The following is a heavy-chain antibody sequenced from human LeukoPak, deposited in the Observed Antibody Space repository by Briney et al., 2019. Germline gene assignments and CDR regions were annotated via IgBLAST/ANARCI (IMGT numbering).Heavy chain of an antibody. CDR1: GVTVSTSY. CDR3: ARGSRDCSSTSCYYFDY. J-gene: IGHJ4*02. D-gene: IGHD2-2*01. CDR2: MYSGGAT. V-gene: IGHV3-66*01. Sequence: GGSLRLSCAASGVTVSTSYMSWVRQAPGKGLEWVSIMYSGGATDYADSVKGRFTISRDNAKNSLYLQMDSLRAEDTAVYYCARGSRDCSSTSCYYFDYWGQGTLVTVSS.